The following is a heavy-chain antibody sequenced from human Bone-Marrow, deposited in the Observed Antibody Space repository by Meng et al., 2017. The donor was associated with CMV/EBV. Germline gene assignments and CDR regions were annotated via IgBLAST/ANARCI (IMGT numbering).Heavy chain of an antibody. J-gene: IGHJ4*02. CDR2: ISYDGSNK. Sequence: GESLKISCAASGFTFSSYAMHWVRQAPGKGLEWVAVISYDGSNKYYADSVKGRFTISRDNAKNSLYLQMNSLRAEDTAVYYCASTSDSSGYYPGYWGQGTLVTVSS. CDR1: GFTFSSYA. D-gene: IGHD3-22*01. CDR3: ASTSDSSGYYPGY. V-gene: IGHV3-30*04.